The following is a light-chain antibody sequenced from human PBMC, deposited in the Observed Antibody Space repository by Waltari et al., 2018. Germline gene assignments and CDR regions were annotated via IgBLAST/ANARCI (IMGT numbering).Light chain of an antibody. CDR1: QTVTNK. CDR2: DAS. V-gene: IGKV3-15*01. J-gene: IGKJ3*01. Sequence: EIVLTQSPATLSLSPGERATLSCRASQTVTNKLAWYQQKPGQAPRLLIYDASTRATGIPARFSGSQSGTEFTLTITSLQSEDFGIYYCQQYNNWPLTFGPGTKVDIK. CDR3: QQYNNWPLT.